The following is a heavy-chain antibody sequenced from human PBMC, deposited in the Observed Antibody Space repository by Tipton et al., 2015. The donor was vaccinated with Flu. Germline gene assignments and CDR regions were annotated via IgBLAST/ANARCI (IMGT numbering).Heavy chain of an antibody. V-gene: IGHV4-38-2*02. D-gene: IGHD2-15*01. Sequence: TLSLTCSVSGYSIRSGYYWGWIRQPPGKGLEWIGNFFHSGSTYYNPSLKSRVTISEDRSRNQFSLRLSSVTAADTAVYYCARGRYCSGGSCYSTLNFYYYGMDVWGQGTTVTVSS. CDR1: GYSIRSGYY. CDR2: FFHSGST. J-gene: IGHJ6*02. CDR3: ARGRYCSGGSCYSTLNFYYYGMDV.